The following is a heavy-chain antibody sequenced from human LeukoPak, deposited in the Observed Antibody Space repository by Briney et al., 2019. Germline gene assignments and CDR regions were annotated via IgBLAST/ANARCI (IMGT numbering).Heavy chain of an antibody. J-gene: IGHJ3*02. CDR2: IYHSGST. D-gene: IGHD6-19*01. CDR3: ARPSRSGSRDAFDI. V-gene: IGHV4-38-2*01. Sequence: SETLSLTGAVSGYSISSGYYWGWIRQPPGKGLEWIGSIYHSGSTYYNPSLKSRVTISVDTSKNQFSLKLTSVTAADTAVYYCARPSRSGSRDAFDIWGQGTMVTVSS. CDR1: GYSISSGYY.